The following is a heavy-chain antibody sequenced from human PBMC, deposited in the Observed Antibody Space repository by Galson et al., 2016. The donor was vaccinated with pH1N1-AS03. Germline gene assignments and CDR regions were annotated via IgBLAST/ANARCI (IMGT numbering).Heavy chain of an antibody. V-gene: IGHV1-69*13. CDR3: ARDVSGSYGSDY. J-gene: IGHJ4*02. Sequence: SVKVSCKASGGTFGSYAVSWVRQAPGQGLEWMGGIIPIFGTRHYAQRFQGRVTITADESTTTASMELNSLRFEDTAMYYCARDVSGSYGSDYWGQGTQVTVSS. CDR1: GGTFGSYA. D-gene: IGHD1-26*01. CDR2: IIPIFGTR.